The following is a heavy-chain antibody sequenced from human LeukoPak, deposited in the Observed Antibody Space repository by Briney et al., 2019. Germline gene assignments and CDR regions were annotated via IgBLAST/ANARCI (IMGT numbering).Heavy chain of an antibody. CDR3: ARTFEYSSPPATTGQNWFDP. CDR2: INHSGST. D-gene: IGHD6-6*01. Sequence: SETLSLTCAVYGGSFSGYYWSWIRQPPGKGLEWIGEINHSGSTNYNPPLKSRVTISVDTSKNQFSLKLSSVTAADTAVYYCARTFEYSSPPATTGQNWFDPWGQGTLVTVSS. J-gene: IGHJ5*02. CDR1: GGSFSGYY. V-gene: IGHV4-34*01.